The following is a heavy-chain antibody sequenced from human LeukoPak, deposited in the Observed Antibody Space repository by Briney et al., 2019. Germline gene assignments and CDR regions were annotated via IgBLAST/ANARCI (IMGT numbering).Heavy chain of an antibody. V-gene: IGHV1-18*01. Sequence: GASVKVSCKASGYTFTSYGISWVRQAPGQGLEWMGWVSAYNGNTNYAQKLQGRVTMTTDTSTSTAYMELRSLRSDDTAVYYCARGGNDYVWGSYRFIDYWGQGTLVTVPS. CDR2: VSAYNGNT. D-gene: IGHD3-16*02. CDR1: GYTFTSYG. CDR3: ARGGNDYVWGSYRFIDY. J-gene: IGHJ4*02.